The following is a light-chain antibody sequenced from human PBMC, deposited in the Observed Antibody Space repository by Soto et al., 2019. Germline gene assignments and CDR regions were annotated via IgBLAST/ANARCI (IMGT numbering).Light chain of an antibody. V-gene: IGKV2-28*01. CDR3: MQTLESRT. J-gene: IGKJ1*01. CDR2: LGY. Sequence: DIVMTQSPLSLTVTPGEPASISCRSSRSLLKANGYTYFHWFLQKPGQSPQLLIYLGYNRDPGVPGRFSGSGSGTDFTLEIRRVEAEDVGVYSCMQTLESRTFGQGTKVEIK. CDR1: RSLLKANGYTY.